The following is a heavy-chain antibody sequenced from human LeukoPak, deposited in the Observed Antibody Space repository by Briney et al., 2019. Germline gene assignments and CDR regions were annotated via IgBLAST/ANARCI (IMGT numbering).Heavy chain of an antibody. CDR1: GDSISRYY. V-gene: IGHV4-59*08. J-gene: IGHJ4*02. D-gene: IGHD1-26*01. Sequence: PSETLSLTCTVSGDSISRYYWSWIRQPPGKGLEWIGYIYYTGTTNYNPSLKSRVTITVDTSENQFSLRLTSVTAADTAVYYCTKGGELMNYWGQGTLVTVSS. CDR3: TKGGELMNY. CDR2: IYYTGTT.